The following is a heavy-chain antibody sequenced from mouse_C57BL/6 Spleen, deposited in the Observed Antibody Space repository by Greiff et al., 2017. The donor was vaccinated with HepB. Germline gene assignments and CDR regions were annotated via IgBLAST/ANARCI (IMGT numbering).Heavy chain of an antibody. J-gene: IGHJ3*01. D-gene: IGHD2-4*01. V-gene: IGHV1-64*01. CDR2: IHPNSGST. CDR1: GYTFTSYW. CDR3: ARRGIYYDYGVFAY. Sequence: QVQLQQPGAELVKPGASVKLSCKASGYTFTSYWMHWVKQRPGQGLEWIGMIHPNSGSTNYNEKFKSKATLTVDKSSSTAYMQLSSLTSEDSAVYYWARRGIYYDYGVFAYWGQGTLVTVSA.